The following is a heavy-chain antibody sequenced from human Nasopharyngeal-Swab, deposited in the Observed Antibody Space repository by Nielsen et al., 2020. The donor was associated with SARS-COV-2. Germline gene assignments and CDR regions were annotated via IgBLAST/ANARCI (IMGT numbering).Heavy chain of an antibody. J-gene: IGHJ5*02. CDR1: GWSTSDYS. CDR2: ISHNSGT. V-gene: IGHV4-59*01. CDR3: AKEGATGWFDP. Sequence: SETLSLTCAAFGWSTSDYSWNWIRQPPGKGLEWIAYISHNSGTNYKPSLKSRVTMFMDTSKNQFSLKLSSVTAADTAVYYCAKEGATGWFDPWGQGTLVTVSS.